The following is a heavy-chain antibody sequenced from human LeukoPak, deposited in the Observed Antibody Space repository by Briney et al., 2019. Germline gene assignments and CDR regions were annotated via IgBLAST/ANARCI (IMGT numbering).Heavy chain of an antibody. CDR2: ISGSGGST. CDR1: GFTFSSYA. J-gene: IGHJ4*02. CDR3: AMTYSSGYYGFDY. Sequence: GGSLRLSCAASGFTFSSYAMSWVRQAPGKGLEWVSAISGSGGSTYYADSVKGRFNISRENAKNTLHLQMSNLRVEDTAVYYCAMTYSSGYYGFDYWGQGTLVTVSS. D-gene: IGHD6-19*01. V-gene: IGHV3-23*01.